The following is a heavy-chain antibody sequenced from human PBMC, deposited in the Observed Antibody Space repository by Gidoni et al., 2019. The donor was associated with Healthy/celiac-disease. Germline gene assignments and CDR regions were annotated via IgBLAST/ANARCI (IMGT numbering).Heavy chain of an antibody. Sequence: EVQLVESGGGLVQPGRSLRLSCAASRFTFDDYAMHWVRQAPGKGLEWVSGISWNSGSIGYADSVKGRFTISRDNAKNSLYLQMNSLRAEDTALYYCANARGYCSSTSCGHDAFDIWGLGTMVTVSS. CDR2: ISWNSGSI. CDR1: RFTFDDYA. CDR3: ANARGYCSSTSCGHDAFDI. V-gene: IGHV3-9*01. D-gene: IGHD2-2*01. J-gene: IGHJ3*02.